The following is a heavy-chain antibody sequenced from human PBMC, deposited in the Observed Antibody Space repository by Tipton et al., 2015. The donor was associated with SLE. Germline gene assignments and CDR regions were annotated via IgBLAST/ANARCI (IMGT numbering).Heavy chain of an antibody. CDR1: GGSISSSSYY. CDR2: IYYSGST. CDR3: ARLGAEDAFDI. J-gene: IGHJ3*02. V-gene: IGHV4-39*01. Sequence: TLSLTCTVSGGSISSSSYYWGWTRQPPGKGLEWIGSIYYSGSTYYNPSLKSRVTISVDTSKNQFSLKLSSVTAADTAVYYCARLGAEDAFDIWGQGTMVTVSS. D-gene: IGHD3-16*01.